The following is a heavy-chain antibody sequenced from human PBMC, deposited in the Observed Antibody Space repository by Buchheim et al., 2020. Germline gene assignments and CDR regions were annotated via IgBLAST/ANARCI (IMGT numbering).Heavy chain of an antibody. Sequence: EVQLVESGGGLVQPGGSLRLSCAASGFTFSSYSMNWVRQAPGKGLEWVSYISSSSSTIYYADSVKGRFPISRDNAKNSLYLQMNSLRAEDTAVYYCARDTSTTVTTFDYWGQGTL. V-gene: IGHV3-48*01. CDR1: GFTFSSYS. CDR2: ISSSSSTI. CDR3: ARDTSTTVTTFDY. D-gene: IGHD4-17*01. J-gene: IGHJ4*02.